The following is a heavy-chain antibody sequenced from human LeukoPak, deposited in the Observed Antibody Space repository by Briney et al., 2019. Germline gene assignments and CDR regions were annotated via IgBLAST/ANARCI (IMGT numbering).Heavy chain of an antibody. Sequence: GESLKISCKGSGYNFAHDWIGWVRQMPGKGLEWMGIIFPDDSDTIYRPSFQGHVTISADKSINTAYLQWSDLKASDSAMYYCARSGDYYGSGINWFDPWGQGTLVTVSS. CDR3: ARSGDYYGSGINWFDP. CDR1: GYNFAHDW. D-gene: IGHD3-10*01. V-gene: IGHV5-51*01. J-gene: IGHJ5*02. CDR2: IFPDDSDT.